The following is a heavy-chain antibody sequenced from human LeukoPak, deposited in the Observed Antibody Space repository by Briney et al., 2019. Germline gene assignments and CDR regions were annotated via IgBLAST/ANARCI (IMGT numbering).Heavy chain of an antibody. CDR1: GGSISSALYH. J-gene: IGHJ5*02. CDR2: VYYTGST. CDR3: ARQEIGLRSFDP. Sequence: SETLSLTCTVSGGSISSALYHWGWIRQPPGKNLEWLGSVYYTGSTHNNPSLKSRVTISVDTSKNQFSLNLSPVTAADTAVYYCARQEIGLRSFDPWGQGTLVTVSS. D-gene: IGHD3/OR15-3a*01. V-gene: IGHV4-39*01.